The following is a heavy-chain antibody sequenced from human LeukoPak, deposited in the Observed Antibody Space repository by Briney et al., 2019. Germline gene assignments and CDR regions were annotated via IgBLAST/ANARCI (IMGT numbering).Heavy chain of an antibody. J-gene: IGHJ4*02. D-gene: IGHD2-15*01. CDR2: ISSSDPTI. CDR3: AIGGLGYCSGGSCYYFDY. Sequence: PGGSLRLSCAASGFTYSDYYMSWIRQAPGKGLEWVSYISSSDPTIYYADSVKGPFTISRDNAKNSLYLQMSSLRAEDTAVYYRAIGGLGYCSGGSCYYFDYWGQGTLVSVSS. V-gene: IGHV3-11*04. CDR1: GFTYSDYY.